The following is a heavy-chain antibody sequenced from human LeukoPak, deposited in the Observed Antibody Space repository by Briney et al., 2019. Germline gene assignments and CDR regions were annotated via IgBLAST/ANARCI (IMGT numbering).Heavy chain of an antibody. CDR2: IYYSGST. CDR1: GGSVSSGSYC. CDR3: AREFIAVAGHFDY. Sequence: SETLSLTCTVSGGSVSSGSYCWSWIRQPPGKGLEWIGYIYYSGSTNYNPSLKSRVTISVDTSKNQFSLKLSSVTAADTAVYYCAREFIAVAGHFDYWGQGTLVTVSS. D-gene: IGHD6-19*01. V-gene: IGHV4-61*01. J-gene: IGHJ4*02.